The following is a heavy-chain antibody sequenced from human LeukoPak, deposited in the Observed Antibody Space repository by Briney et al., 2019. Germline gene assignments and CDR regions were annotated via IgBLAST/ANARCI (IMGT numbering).Heavy chain of an antibody. D-gene: IGHD3-10*01. J-gene: IGHJ5*02. V-gene: IGHV4-59*02. Sequence: SSETLSLTCTISGGSVSDYYWSWIRQSPGKGLEWIGYIYHTGSTSYSPSLKSRVTISADTSQNQFSLKLSSVTAADTAVYYCARGSGGHMVRGVISWFDPWGQGTLVTVSS. CDR3: ARGSGGHMVRGVISWFDP. CDR1: GGSVSDYY. CDR2: IYHTGST.